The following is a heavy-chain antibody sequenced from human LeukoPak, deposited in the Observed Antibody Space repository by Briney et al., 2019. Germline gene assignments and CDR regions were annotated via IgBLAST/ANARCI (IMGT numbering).Heavy chain of an antibody. CDR2: VYSSGIT. Sequence: PSETLSLTCRVSGGSISSYYWSWIRQPAGKGLEWIGRVYSSGITNYSPSLKSRVTISVDTSKNQFSLNLSSVTAADTAVYYCARDRGDLDYWGQGTLVTVSS. CDR3: ARDRGDLDY. CDR1: GGSISSYY. J-gene: IGHJ4*02. V-gene: IGHV4-4*07.